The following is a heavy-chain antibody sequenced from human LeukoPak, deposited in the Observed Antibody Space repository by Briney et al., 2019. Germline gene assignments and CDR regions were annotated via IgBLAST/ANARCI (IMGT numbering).Heavy chain of an antibody. V-gene: IGHV3-20*04. CDR2: INWNGGST. CDR3: ARTYYDSSGYYLPFDY. CDR1: GFTFDDYG. D-gene: IGHD3-22*01. Sequence: GGSLRLSCAASGFTFDDYGTSWVRQAPGKGLEWVSGINWNGGSTGYADSVKGRFTISRDNAKNSLYLQMNSLRAEDTALYYCARTYYDSSGYYLPFDYWGQGTLVTVSS. J-gene: IGHJ4*02.